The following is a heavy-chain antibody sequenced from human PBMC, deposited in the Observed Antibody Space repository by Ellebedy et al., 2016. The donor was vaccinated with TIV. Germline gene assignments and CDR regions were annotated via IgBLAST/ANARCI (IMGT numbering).Heavy chain of an antibody. Sequence: GESLKISXAASGFTFSSYWMSWVRQAPEEGLEWVANIKQDGSEENYVDSVKGRFTISRDNSKNTLYLQMNSLRPEDTAVYYCARDRYYYDSSGYYNDYWGQGTLVTVSS. V-gene: IGHV3-7*01. D-gene: IGHD3-22*01. CDR3: ARDRYYYDSSGYYNDY. CDR2: IKQDGSEE. CDR1: GFTFSSYW. J-gene: IGHJ4*02.